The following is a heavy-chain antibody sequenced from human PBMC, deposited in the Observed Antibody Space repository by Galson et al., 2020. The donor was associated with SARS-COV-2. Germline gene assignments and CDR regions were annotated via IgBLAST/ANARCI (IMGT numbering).Heavy chain of an antibody. J-gene: IGHJ2*01. Sequence: SETLSPTCTVSGYSVSTTNYRGRARQPPGRGLEWIGSVYPSGTTHYNPYLKSRLTLSVDTPKNQFSLRLDSVTAADTALYYCARQGVNMIVLVTVPGWYFDLWGRGTLVTVSS. CDR3: ARQGVNMIVLVTVPGWYFDL. D-gene: IGHD3-22*01. CDR1: GYSVSTTNY. V-gene: IGHV4-38-2*02. CDR2: VYPSGTT.